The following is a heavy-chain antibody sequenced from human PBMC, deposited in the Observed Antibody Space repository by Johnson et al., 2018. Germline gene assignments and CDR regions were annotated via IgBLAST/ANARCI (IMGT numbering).Heavy chain of an antibody. D-gene: IGHD3-10*01. V-gene: IGHV3-30-3*01. CDR3: ARRVAGVPDPFDI. CDR2: ISSDGNTK. J-gene: IGHJ3*02. CDR1: GFTFTNSA. Sequence: QVQLVETGGGVIQPGRSLRLSCAASGFTFTNSAMHWVRQAPGKGLEWVAVISSDGNTKFYADSVKGRFTISRDNSKKTLYLEMNSLRPEETAVYYCARRVAGVPDPFDIWGQGAMVTVSS.